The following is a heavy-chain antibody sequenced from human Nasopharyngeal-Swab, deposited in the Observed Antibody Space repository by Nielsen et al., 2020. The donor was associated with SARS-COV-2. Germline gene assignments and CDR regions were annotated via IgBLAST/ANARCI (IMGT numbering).Heavy chain of an antibody. CDR1: GFTFSSYW. V-gene: IGHV3-72*01. CDR3: VRADISGYFDY. J-gene: IGHJ4*02. Sequence: GGSLRLSCAASGFTFSSYWMSWVRQAPGKGLEWVGRSRNEAHSFTTEYAASVKGRFTISRDDSENSLYLQMNSLKIEDTAVYHCVRADISGYFDYWGQGTLVTVSS. D-gene: IGHD3-22*01. CDR2: SRNEAHSFTT.